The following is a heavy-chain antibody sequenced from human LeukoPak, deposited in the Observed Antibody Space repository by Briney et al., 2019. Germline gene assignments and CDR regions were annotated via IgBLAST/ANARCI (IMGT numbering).Heavy chain of an antibody. CDR2: ISRSGSTK. J-gene: IGHJ4*02. D-gene: IGHD3-10*01. CDR1: GFTFSDYN. V-gene: IGHV3-11*01. Sequence: GGSLRLSCAASGFTFSDYNMRWIRQAPGKGLEWVSSISRSGSTKYYADSVKGRFTISRDNAKNSLFLQMNSLRAEDTAVYYCAKGGWFSYYYGSGSYYYFDYWGQGTLVTVSS. CDR3: AKGGWFSYYYGSGSYYYFDY.